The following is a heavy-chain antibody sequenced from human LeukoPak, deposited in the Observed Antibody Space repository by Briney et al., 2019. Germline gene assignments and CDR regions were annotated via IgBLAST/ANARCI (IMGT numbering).Heavy chain of an antibody. CDR3: ARDTTILRSQRGYYMDV. CDR2: ISAYNGNT. J-gene: IGHJ6*03. V-gene: IGHV1-18*01. Sequence: ASVKVSCKASGYTFTSYGISWVRQAPGQGLEWMGWISAYNGNTNYAQKLQGRVTMTTDTSTSTAYMELRSLRSDDTAVYYCARDTTILRSQRGYYMDVWGKGTTVTVSS. CDR1: GYTFTSYG. D-gene: IGHD3-3*01.